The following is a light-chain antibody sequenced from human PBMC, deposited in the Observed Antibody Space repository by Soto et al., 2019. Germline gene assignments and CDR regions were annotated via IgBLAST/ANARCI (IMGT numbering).Light chain of an antibody. CDR1: SSDAGAYGY. CDR2: EVS. CDR3: SSYTTSSTVV. Sequence: QSALTQPASVSGSPGQSITISCTGTSSDAGAYGYVSWYQQHPGKAPKLMIYEVSYRPSGVSNRFSGSKSGNAASLTISGLQAEDEADYYCSSYTTSSTVVFGGGTKLTVL. V-gene: IGLV2-14*01. J-gene: IGLJ2*01.